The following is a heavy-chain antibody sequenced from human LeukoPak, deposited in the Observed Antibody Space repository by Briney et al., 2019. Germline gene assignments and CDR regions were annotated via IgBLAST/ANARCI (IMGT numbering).Heavy chain of an antibody. Sequence: PGGSLRLSCVASGFTFDDSDLSWVRQVPGKGLEWVCGLNWNGDKTGYADSVKGRFIISRDNAKNSLYLQMNSLRAEDTALYYCTRDAFGGVIAPCFHDWGQGTRVTVSS. CDR1: GFTFDDSD. V-gene: IGHV3-20*04. D-gene: IGHD3-16*02. J-gene: IGHJ4*02. CDR2: LNWNGDKT. CDR3: TRDAFGGVIAPCFHD.